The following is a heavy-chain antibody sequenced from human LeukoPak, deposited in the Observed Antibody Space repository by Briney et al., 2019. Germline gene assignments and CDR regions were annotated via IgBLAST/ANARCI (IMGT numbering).Heavy chain of an antibody. J-gene: IGHJ4*02. CDR3: ARARIAAAGNFDY. Sequence: SVNVSCTASGGTFSSYAISWVRQAPGQGLEWMGGIIPIFGTANYAQKFQGRVTITADESTSTAYMELSSLRSEDTAVYYCARARIAAAGNFDYWGQGTLVTVSS. CDR1: GGTFSSYA. V-gene: IGHV1-69*13. CDR2: IIPIFGTA. D-gene: IGHD6-13*01.